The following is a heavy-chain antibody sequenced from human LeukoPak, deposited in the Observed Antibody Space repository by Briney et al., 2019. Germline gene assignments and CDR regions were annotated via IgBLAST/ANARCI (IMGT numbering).Heavy chain of an antibody. CDR3: ARDNSVYSSSWSHLNWFDP. V-gene: IGHV4-4*07. D-gene: IGHD6-13*01. Sequence: SETLSLTCTVSGGSISSYYWSWIRQPAGKGLEWIGRIYTSGSTNYNPSLKSRVTMSVDTSKNQFSLKLSSVTAADTAVYYCARDNSVYSSSWSHLNWFDPWGQGTLVTVSS. CDR2: IYTSGST. J-gene: IGHJ5*02. CDR1: GGSISSYY.